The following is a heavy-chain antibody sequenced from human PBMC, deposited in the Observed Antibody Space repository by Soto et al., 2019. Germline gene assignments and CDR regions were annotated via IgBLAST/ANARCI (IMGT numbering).Heavy chain of an antibody. Sequence: QVQLVQSGAELKKPGASVKFSCKASGYTFTSYDINWVRQATGQGLEWMGWMNPNSGNTGYAQKFQGRVTLTRNTSISTAYMALISLRSEDTAVYYGTRHRAVAGFDYWGPGTLVTVSS. V-gene: IGHV1-8*01. D-gene: IGHD6-19*01. J-gene: IGHJ4*02. CDR3: TRHRAVAGFDY. CDR2: MNPNSGNT. CDR1: GYTFTSYD.